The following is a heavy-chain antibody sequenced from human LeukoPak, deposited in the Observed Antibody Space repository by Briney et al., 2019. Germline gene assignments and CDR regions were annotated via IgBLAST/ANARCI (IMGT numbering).Heavy chain of an antibody. CDR2: IYHSGST. CDR1: GYSISSGYY. D-gene: IGHD3-22*01. CDR3: ARATMIDY. V-gene: IGHV4-38-2*02. J-gene: IGHJ4*02. Sequence: PSETLSLTCTVSGYSISSGYYWGWIRQPPGKGLEWIGSIYHSGSTYYNPSLKSRVTISVDTSKNQFSLKLSSVTAADTAVYYCARATMIDYWGQGTLVTVSS.